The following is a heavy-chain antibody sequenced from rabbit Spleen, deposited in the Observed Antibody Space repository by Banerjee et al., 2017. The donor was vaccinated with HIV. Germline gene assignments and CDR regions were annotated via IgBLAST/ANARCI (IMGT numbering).Heavy chain of an antibody. D-gene: IGHD3-1*01. CDR2: IDPLFGSA. V-gene: IGHV1S7*01. CDR1: GFDFNSYY. CDR3: ARGGAYDYFGL. J-gene: IGHJ4*01. Sequence: QLKESGGGLVQPGGSLKLSCKASGFDFNSYYMSWVRQAPGKGLEWIGYIDPLFGSAYYASWVNGRFSISRENTQNTVSLQLNSLTAADTATYFCARGGAYDYFGLWGPGTLVTVS.